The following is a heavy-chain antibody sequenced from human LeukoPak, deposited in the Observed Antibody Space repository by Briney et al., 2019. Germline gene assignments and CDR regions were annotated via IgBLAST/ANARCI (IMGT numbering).Heavy chain of an antibody. Sequence: SETLSLTCTVSGGSISSYFWSWIRQPPGKGLEWIGYIYYSGSTNYNPSLKSRVTMSVDTSKNQFSLKLSSVTAADTAVYYCARRRPGGAADYWGQGTRVTVSS. D-gene: IGHD1-26*01. CDR3: ARRRPGGAADY. CDR1: GGSISSYF. J-gene: IGHJ4*02. CDR2: IYYSGST. V-gene: IGHV4-59*08.